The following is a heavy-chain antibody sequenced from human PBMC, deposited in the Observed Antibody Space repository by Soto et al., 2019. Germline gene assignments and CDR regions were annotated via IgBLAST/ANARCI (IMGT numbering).Heavy chain of an antibody. CDR1: GFTFSSYA. D-gene: IGHD5-18*01. J-gene: IGHJ4*02. Sequence: EVQLLESGGGLVQPGGSLRLSCAASGFTFSSYAMSWVRQAPGKGLEWVSAISGSGGSTYYADSVKGRFTISRDNSKNTQYLQRNSLRAEDTAVYYCAKSGGYNYGYQETDYWGQGTLVTVSS. CDR3: AKSGGYNYGYQETDY. V-gene: IGHV3-23*01. CDR2: ISGSGGST.